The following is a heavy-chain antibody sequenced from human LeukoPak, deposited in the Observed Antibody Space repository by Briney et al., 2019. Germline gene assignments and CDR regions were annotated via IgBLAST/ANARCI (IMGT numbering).Heavy chain of an antibody. Sequence: HPGGSLRLSCAASGFTFSSYAMSWVRQAPGKGLERVSGISGSGDNTYYADSVKGRFTISRDNSKNTLYVQVNSLGTEDTAAYYCAKGSYYDSSGSFYFDYWGQGTLVTVSS. CDR2: ISGSGDNT. CDR1: GFTFSSYA. CDR3: AKGSYYDSSGSFYFDY. V-gene: IGHV3-23*01. D-gene: IGHD3-22*01. J-gene: IGHJ4*02.